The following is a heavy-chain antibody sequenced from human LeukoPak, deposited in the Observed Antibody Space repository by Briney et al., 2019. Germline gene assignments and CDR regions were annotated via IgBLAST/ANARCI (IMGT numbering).Heavy chain of an antibody. J-gene: IGHJ6*03. Sequence: SVKVSCKASGGTFSSYTISWVRQAPGQGLEWMGRIIPILGIANYAQKFQGRVTITTDESTSTAYMELSSLRSEDTAVYYCARAEGYSYYYMDVWGKGTTVTVSS. CDR2: IIPILGIA. V-gene: IGHV1-69*16. D-gene: IGHD3-22*01. CDR1: GGTFSSYT. CDR3: ARAEGYSYYYMDV.